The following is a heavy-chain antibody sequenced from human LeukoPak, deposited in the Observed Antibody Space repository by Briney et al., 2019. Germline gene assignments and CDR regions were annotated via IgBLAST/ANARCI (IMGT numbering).Heavy chain of an antibody. V-gene: IGHV3-21*01. J-gene: IGHJ4*02. CDR1: GFTFSSYS. CDR2: ISSSSSYI. D-gene: IGHD2-2*01. CDR3: ARHFPYCSSTSCYLFDY. Sequence: GGSLRLSCAASGFTFSSYSMIWVRQAPGKGLEWVSSISSSSSYIYYADSVKGRFTISRDNAKNSLYLQMNSLRAEDTAVYYCARHFPYCSSTSCYLFDYWGQGTLVTVSS.